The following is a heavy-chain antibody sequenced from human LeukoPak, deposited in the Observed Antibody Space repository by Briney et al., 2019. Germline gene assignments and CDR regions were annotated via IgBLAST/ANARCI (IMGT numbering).Heavy chain of an antibody. V-gene: IGHV4-34*01. CDR2: INHSGST. CDR3: ARTHRHYYDFWSGYLQYYFDY. Sequence: SETLSLTCAVYGGSFSGYYWSWNRQPPGKGLEWIGEINHSGSTNYNPSLKSRVTISVDTSKNQFSLKLSSVTAADTAVYYCARTHRHYYDFWSGYLQYYFDYWGQGTLVTVSS. D-gene: IGHD3-3*01. J-gene: IGHJ4*02. CDR1: GGSFSGYY.